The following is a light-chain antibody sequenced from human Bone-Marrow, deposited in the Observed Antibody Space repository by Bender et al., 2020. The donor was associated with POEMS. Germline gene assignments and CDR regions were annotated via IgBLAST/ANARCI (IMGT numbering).Light chain of an antibody. Sequence: QSALTQPRSVSGSPGQSVTISCAGTSSDVGGYNFVSWYQQHPGKAPKLMIYDVSKRPSGVPDRFSGSKSGNTASLTISGLQADDEADYYCSSYTTSRTWVFGGGTKLTVL. CDR2: DVS. V-gene: IGLV2-11*01. CDR3: SSYTTSRTWV. J-gene: IGLJ3*02. CDR1: SSDVGGYNF.